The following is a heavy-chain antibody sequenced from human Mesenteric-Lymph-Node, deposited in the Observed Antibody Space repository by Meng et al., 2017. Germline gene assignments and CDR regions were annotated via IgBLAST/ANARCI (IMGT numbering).Heavy chain of an antibody. CDR2: IYYSGST. CDR1: GGSVSSGSYY. CDR3: ARSSRLVSRYFDS. Sequence: SETLSLTCTVSGGSVSSGSYYWSWIRQPPGKGLEWIGYIYYSGSTNYNPSLKSRVTISVDTSKNQFSLKLSSVTAADTAVYYCARSSRLVSRYFDSWGQGTLVTVSS. J-gene: IGHJ5*01. D-gene: IGHD3-9*01. V-gene: IGHV4-61*01.